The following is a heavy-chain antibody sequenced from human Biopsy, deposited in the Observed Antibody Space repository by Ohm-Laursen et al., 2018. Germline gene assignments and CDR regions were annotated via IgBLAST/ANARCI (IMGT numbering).Heavy chain of an antibody. V-gene: IGHV4-59*01. J-gene: IGHJ4*02. Sequence: TLSLTCTASGGSIGSFFWSWIRQPPGKGLEWIGYIYYSGSTNYNPSLRSRVTISVDRSKNQFSLELSSVTAADTAVYFCARGSSYGYDFDYWGQGTLVAVSS. CDR3: ARGSSYGYDFDY. CDR1: GGSIGSFF. CDR2: IYYSGST. D-gene: IGHD5-18*01.